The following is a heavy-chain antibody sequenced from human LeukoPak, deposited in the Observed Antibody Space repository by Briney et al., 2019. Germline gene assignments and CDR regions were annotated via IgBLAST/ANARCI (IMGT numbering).Heavy chain of an antibody. CDR2: ISGIGGST. J-gene: IGHJ4*02. V-gene: IGHV3-23*01. CDR1: GCTFSSYA. D-gene: IGHD3-22*01. CDR3: AKGPGRYYDSSGYLAY. Sequence: PGASRRLSCAASGCTFSSYAMSWVRQAPGKGLELVSAISGIGGSTYYEDSLKGRFTISRDNSKNALYLQMNSLRAEDPEVYSCAKGPGRYYDSSGYLAYWGPGTLVNVSS.